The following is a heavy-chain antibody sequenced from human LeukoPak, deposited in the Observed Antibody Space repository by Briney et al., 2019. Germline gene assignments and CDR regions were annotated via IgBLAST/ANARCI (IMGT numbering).Heavy chain of an antibody. CDR3: AKPSYSTTVTTGFDP. J-gene: IGHJ5*02. CDR1: GFTFRKYW. Sequence: GGSLRLSCAASGFTFRKYWMSWVRQAPGKGLEWVANINQDGSETYYADSVKGRFTISRDNSKNTLYLQMNSLRAEDTAVYYCAKPSYSTTVTTGFDPWGQGTLVTVSS. CDR2: INQDGSET. D-gene: IGHD4-17*01. V-gene: IGHV3-7*03.